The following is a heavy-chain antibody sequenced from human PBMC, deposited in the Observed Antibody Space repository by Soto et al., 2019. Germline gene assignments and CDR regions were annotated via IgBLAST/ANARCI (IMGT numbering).Heavy chain of an antibody. Sequence: QVQLVESGGGVVQPGRSLRLSCAASGFTFSNSLRHWVRQAPGKGLEWVAVIWEDGSEEYYADSVKGRFTISRDNSKNTLYLQMNTLGVDDMAVYYCAREPEGSVFGLDSWGQGTLVTVSS. CDR2: IWEDGSEE. CDR3: AREPEGSVFGLDS. CDR1: GFTFSNSL. J-gene: IGHJ4*02. D-gene: IGHD3-10*02. V-gene: IGHV3-33*01.